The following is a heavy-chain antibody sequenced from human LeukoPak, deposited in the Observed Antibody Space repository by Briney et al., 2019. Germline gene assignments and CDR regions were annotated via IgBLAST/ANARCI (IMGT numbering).Heavy chain of an antibody. V-gene: IGHV1-2*02. J-gene: IGHJ3*02. CDR2: INPNSGGT. Sequence: GASVKVSCKASGYTFTGYYMHWVRQAPGQGLEWMGWINPNSGGTNYAQKFQGRVTMTRDTSISTAYMELSRLSSDDTAVYYCAREDCSSTSCSVCDIWGQGTMVTVSS. CDR3: AREDCSSTSCSVCDI. CDR1: GYTFTGYY. D-gene: IGHD2-2*01.